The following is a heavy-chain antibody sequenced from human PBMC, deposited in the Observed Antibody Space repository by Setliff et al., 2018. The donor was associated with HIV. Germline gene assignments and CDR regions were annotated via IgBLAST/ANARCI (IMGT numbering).Heavy chain of an antibody. CDR3: AKDAGYSGYAWNY. V-gene: IGHV1-69*13. CDR2: IIPSLGTA. Sequence: GASVKVSCKASGYTFTDYTITWVRQAPGQGLEWMGGIIPSLGTANYAQRFQGRVTFTADESTSTVYMELSSLRSEDTAMYYCAKDAGYSGYAWNYWGQGTLVTVSS. CDR1: GYTFTDYT. D-gene: IGHD5-12*01. J-gene: IGHJ4*02.